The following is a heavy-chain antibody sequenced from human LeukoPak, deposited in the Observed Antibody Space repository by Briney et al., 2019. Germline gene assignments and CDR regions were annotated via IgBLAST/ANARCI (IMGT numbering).Heavy chain of an antibody. J-gene: IGHJ4*02. V-gene: IGHV3-15*04. CDR1: GFTFRKYN. Sequence: PGGSLRLSCAASGFTFRKYNMNWVRQIPGKGLEWVGRIESKTDGGTTDYAAPVKGRFTISRDDSTNTLYLQMNSLKSEDTAVYYCTTYGSGRKFDYWGQGILVTVSS. CDR2: IESKTDGGTT. CDR3: TTYGSGRKFDY. D-gene: IGHD3-10*01.